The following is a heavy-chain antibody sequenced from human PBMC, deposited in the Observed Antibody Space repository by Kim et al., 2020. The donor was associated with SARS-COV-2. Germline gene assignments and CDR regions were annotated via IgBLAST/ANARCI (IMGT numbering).Heavy chain of an antibody. V-gene: IGHV4-39*07. CDR3: ARGDGMDV. Sequence: TGSPHYNPSLKSRATISVDTSKNQFSLKLSSVTAADTAVYYCARGDGMDVWGQGTTVTVSS. J-gene: IGHJ6*02. CDR2: TGSP.